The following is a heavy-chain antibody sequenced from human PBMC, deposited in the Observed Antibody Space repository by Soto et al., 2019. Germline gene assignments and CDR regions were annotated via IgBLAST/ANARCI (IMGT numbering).Heavy chain of an antibody. CDR3: ARDLGYYYDSSGYWNDAFDI. J-gene: IGHJ3*02. D-gene: IGHD3-22*01. CDR1: GGSISSGDYY. Sequence: PSETLSLTCTVSGGSISSGDYYWSWIRQPPGKGLEWIGYIYYSGSTYYNPSLKSRVTISVDTSKNQFSLKLSSVTAADTAVYYCARDLGYYYDSSGYWNDAFDIWGQGTMVTVSS. V-gene: IGHV4-30-4*01. CDR2: IYYSGST.